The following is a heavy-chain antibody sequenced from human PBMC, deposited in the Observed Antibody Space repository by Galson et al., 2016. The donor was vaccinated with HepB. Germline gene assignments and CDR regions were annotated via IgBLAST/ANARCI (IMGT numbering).Heavy chain of an antibody. V-gene: IGHV3-23*01. CDR2: INGVGYGSTT. J-gene: IGHJ4*02. CDR3: AKDRDDFWPHNDLDY. Sequence: SLRLSCAASGFPFGTYAMSWVRQAPGKGLEWLSAINGVGYGSTTYYRESVKGRFTISRDISKNTLSLQLNSLRAEDTAVYYCAKDRDDFWPHNDLDYWGQGTLVTVSS. CDR1: GFPFGTYA. D-gene: IGHD3-3*01.